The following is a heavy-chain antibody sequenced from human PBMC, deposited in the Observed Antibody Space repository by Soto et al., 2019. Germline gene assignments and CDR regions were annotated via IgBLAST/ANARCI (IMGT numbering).Heavy chain of an antibody. CDR2: TYYRSKWYN. V-gene: IGHV6-1*01. J-gene: IGHJ6*02. D-gene: IGHD6-6*01. Sequence: PSQTLSLTCAISGDSVSSNSAAWNWIRQSPSRGLEWLGRTYYRSKWYNDYAVSVKSRITINPDTSKNQFSLQLNSVTPEDTAVYYCARDDTYSSSLVHYYYGMDVWGQGTMVTVSS. CDR1: GDSVSSNSAA. CDR3: ARDDTYSSSLVHYYYGMDV.